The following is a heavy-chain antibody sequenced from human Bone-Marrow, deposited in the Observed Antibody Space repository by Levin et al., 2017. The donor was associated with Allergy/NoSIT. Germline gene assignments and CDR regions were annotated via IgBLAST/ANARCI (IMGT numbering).Heavy chain of an antibody. V-gene: IGHV3-23*01. Sequence: GGSLRLSCAASFFSFISFFLWWFRLPRAKGLEWVSSVGGGGSETYYTDSVKGRFTVSRDNSKNMLYLQMNSLRAEDTAVYYCAGRDGSEKYYFDYWGRGTLVTVSS. J-gene: IGHJ4*02. CDR3: AGRDGSEKYYFDY. CDR1: FFSFISFF. CDR2: VGGGGSET. D-gene: IGHD3-10*01.